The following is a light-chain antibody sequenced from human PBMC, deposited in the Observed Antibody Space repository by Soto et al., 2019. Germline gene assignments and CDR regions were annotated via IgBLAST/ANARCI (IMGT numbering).Light chain of an antibody. Sequence: QSALTQPASVSGSPGQSIAISCTGTSSDVGGCDCVSWYQQYPGKAPKLMIYEVNYRPSGVSNRFSGSKSGNTASLTISGLQAEDEADYYCSSFTTTSTYVFGTGTKLTVL. J-gene: IGLJ1*01. CDR1: SSDVGGCDC. V-gene: IGLV2-14*01. CDR3: SSFTTTSTYV. CDR2: EVN.